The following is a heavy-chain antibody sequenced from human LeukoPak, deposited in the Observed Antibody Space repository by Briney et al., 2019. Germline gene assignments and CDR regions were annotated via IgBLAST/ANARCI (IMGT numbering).Heavy chain of an antibody. V-gene: IGHV4-31*03. J-gene: IGHJ4*02. CDR3: ARSPTVRGVITYLDY. CDR2: IYCSGST. CDR1: GCSISSGGYY. Sequence: PSQTLSLTCTVSGCSISSGGYYWIWIRQHPGKGLEWIGYIYCSGSTYYNPSLKSRVTISVDTSKNQFSLKLSSVTAADTAVYYCARSPTVRGVITYLDYWGQGTLVTVSS. D-gene: IGHD3-10*01.